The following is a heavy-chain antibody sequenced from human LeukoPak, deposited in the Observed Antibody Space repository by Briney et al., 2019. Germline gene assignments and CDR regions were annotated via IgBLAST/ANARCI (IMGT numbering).Heavy chain of an antibody. D-gene: IGHD6-19*01. CDR2: IWYDGSNK. CDR3: ASTSGWYEPIDY. CDR1: GFTFSSYG. J-gene: IGHJ4*02. Sequence: GGSLRLSCAASGFTFSSYGMHWVRQAPGKGLEWVAVIWYDGSNKYYADSVKGRFTISRDNSKNTLYLQMNSLRTEDTAVYYCASTSGWYEPIDYWGQGTLVTVSS. V-gene: IGHV3-33*01.